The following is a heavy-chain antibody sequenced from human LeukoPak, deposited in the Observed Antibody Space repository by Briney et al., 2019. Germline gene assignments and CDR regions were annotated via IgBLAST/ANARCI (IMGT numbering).Heavy chain of an antibody. CDR1: GYPFSAHF. CDR3: ARDLGKGYSGYD. J-gene: IGHJ4*02. CDR2: INPNSGGT. D-gene: IGHD5-12*01. Sequence: ASVRVSCKASGYPFSAHFLNWVRQAPGQGLEWMGRINPNSGGTNYAQKFQGRVTMTRDTSISTAYMELSRLRSDDTAVYYCARDLGKGYSGYDWGQGTLVTVSS. V-gene: IGHV1-2*06.